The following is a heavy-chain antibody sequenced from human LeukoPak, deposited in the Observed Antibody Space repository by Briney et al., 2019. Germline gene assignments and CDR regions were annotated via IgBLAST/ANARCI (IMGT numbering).Heavy chain of an antibody. CDR3: ARDCLYHHACDAFDI. Sequence: SVKVSCKASGGTFSSYAISWVRQAPGQGVEWMGRIISIFGTANYAQKFQGRVTIHTDESTSTAYMELSSLRSEDTAVYYCARDCLYHHACDAFDIWGQGTMVTVSS. D-gene: IGHD1-14*01. J-gene: IGHJ3*02. V-gene: IGHV1-69*05. CDR2: IISIFGTA. CDR1: GGTFSSYA.